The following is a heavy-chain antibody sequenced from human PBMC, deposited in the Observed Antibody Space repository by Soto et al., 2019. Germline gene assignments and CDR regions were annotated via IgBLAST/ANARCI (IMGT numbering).Heavy chain of an antibody. J-gene: IGHJ4*02. CDR3: ARLYSSAWARDY. V-gene: IGHV3-74*01. CDR2: ISSDGSST. D-gene: IGHD6-19*01. CDR1: GFTFSSCW. Sequence: PGGSLRLSCAASGFTFSSCWMHWVRQVPGKGLVWVSRISSDGSSTDYAASVKGRFTISRDNARNTLYLQMNNLRAEDTAVYYCARLYSSAWARDYWGQGTLVT.